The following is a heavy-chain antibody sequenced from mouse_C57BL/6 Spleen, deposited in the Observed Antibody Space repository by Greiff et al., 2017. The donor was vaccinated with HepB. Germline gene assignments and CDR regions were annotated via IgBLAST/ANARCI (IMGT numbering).Heavy chain of an antibody. J-gene: IGHJ3*01. CDR3: ARVEGDYDGSFAY. CDR1: GYTFTSYW. D-gene: IGHD2-4*01. V-gene: IGHV1-64*01. CDR2: IHPNSGST. Sequence: QVQLQQPGAELVKPGASVKLSCKASGYTFTSYWMHWVKQRPGQGLEWIGMIHPNSGSTNYNEKFKSKATLTVDKSSSTAYMQLSSLTSEDSAVYYCARVEGDYDGSFAYGGQGNLVTVSA.